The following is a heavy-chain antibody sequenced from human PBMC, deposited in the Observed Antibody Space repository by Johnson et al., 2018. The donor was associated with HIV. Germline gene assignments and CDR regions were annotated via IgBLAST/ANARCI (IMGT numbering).Heavy chain of an antibody. CDR2: ISGSGGST. Sequence: SSYWMSWVRQAPGKGLEWVSAISGSGGSTYYADSVKGRFTISRDNSKNTLYLQMNSLRAEDTAVYYCARSEPAFDIWGQGTMVTVSS. CDR1: SSYW. V-gene: IGHV3-23*01. J-gene: IGHJ3*02. CDR3: ARSEPAFDI.